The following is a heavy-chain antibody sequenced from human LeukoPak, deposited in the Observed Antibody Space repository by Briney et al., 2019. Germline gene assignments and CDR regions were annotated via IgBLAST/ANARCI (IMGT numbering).Heavy chain of an antibody. Sequence: ASVKVSCKASGYTFTGYYMHWVRQAPGQGLEWMGWINPNSGGTNYAQKFQGRVTMTRDTSISTAYMELSRLRSDDTAVYYCARDFPYYCDRVEAFDIWGQGTMVTVSS. CDR1: GYTFTGYY. J-gene: IGHJ3*02. D-gene: IGHD3-22*01. CDR3: ARDFPYYCDRVEAFDI. CDR2: INPNSGGT. V-gene: IGHV1-2*02.